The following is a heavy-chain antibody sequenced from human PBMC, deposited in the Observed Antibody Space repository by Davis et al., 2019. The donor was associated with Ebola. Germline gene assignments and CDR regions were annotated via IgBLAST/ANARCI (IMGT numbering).Heavy chain of an antibody. CDR2: IYRDGRM. J-gene: IGHJ2*01. V-gene: IGHV3-66*04. Sequence: GESLKISCAGSGFSVSDQYMSWVRQAPGKGLEWGSVIYRDGRMYHADFVKGRFTISRDNSKNTVYLQINSLRAEDTAMYHCTRHVPGDFWYFDLWGRGTLVSVSS. CDR3: TRHVPGDFWYFDL. D-gene: IGHD4-17*01. CDR1: GFSVSDQY.